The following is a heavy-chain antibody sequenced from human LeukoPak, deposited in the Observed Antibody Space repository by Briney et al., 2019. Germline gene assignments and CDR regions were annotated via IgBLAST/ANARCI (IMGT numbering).Heavy chain of an antibody. V-gene: IGHV1-18*01. J-gene: IGHJ5*02. CDR3: ATDIPSGSPLGWFDP. CDR2: ISAYNGKT. CDR1: GYTFGSYG. D-gene: IGHD1-26*01. Sequence: ASVKVSCKTSGYTFGSYGISWVRQAPGQGLEWMGRISAYNGKTNYGKKFQDRVTLTTDTSTRTAYMELSSLRSEDTAVYYCATDIPSGSPLGWFDPWGQGTLVTVSS.